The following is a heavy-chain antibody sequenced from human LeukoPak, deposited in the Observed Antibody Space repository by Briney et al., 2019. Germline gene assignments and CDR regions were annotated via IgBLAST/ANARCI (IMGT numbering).Heavy chain of an antibody. CDR1: GFTFSSYS. D-gene: IGHD3-10*01. Sequence: PGGSLRLSCAASGFTFSSYSMNWVRQAPGKGLEWVSYISSSGSTIFYADSVKGRFTISRDNAKNSLYPQMNSLRAEDTAVYYCSRKMVRGVIIMSYFDYWGQGTLVTVSS. CDR2: ISSSGSTI. V-gene: IGHV3-48*04. J-gene: IGHJ4*02. CDR3: SRKMVRGVIIMSYFDY.